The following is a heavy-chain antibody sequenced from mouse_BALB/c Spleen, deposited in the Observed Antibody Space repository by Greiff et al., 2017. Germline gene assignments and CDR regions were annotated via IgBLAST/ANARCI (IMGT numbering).Heavy chain of an antibody. CDR2: IYPGDGDT. Sequence: VQRVESGAELVRPGSSVKISCKASGYAFSSYWMNWVKQRPGQGLEWIGQIYPGDGDTNYNGKFKGKATLTADKSSSTAYMQLSSLTSEDSAVYFCARLGNYGAYWGQGTLVTVSA. CDR3: ARLGNYGAY. D-gene: IGHD2-1*01. J-gene: IGHJ3*01. V-gene: IGHV1-80*01. CDR1: GYAFSSYW.